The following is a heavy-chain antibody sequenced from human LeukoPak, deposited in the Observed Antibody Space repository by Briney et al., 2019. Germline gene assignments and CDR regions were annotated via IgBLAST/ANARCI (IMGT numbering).Heavy chain of an antibody. Sequence: PGGTLRLSCAASGFTLSSYWMSWVRQAPGKGLEWVANIKQDGSEKSYVDSVKGRFTISRDNAKNSLYLQMNSLRAEDTAVFYCARAAYDYGDYRNWFDPWGQGTLVTVSS. D-gene: IGHD4-17*01. V-gene: IGHV3-7*01. J-gene: IGHJ5*02. CDR1: GFTLSSYW. CDR3: ARAAYDYGDYRNWFDP. CDR2: IKQDGSEK.